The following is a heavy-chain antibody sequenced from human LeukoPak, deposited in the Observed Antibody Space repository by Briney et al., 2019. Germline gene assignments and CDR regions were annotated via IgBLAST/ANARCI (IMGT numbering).Heavy chain of an antibody. V-gene: IGHV3-74*01. CDR3: ASGTGGFDY. CDR1: GFTLSAYW. D-gene: IGHD7-27*01. CDR2: IEGDGNRI. J-gene: IGHJ4*02. Sequence: GGSLRLSCAASGFTLSAYWMHWVRHAPGKGLMWVSRIEGDGNRITYADSVKGRFTISRDNAKNTLYLQMNSLRAEDTAVYYCASGTGGFDYWGQGTLVTVSS.